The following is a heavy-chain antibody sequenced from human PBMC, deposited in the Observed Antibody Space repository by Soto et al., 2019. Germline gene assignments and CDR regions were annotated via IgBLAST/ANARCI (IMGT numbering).Heavy chain of an antibody. J-gene: IGHJ6*02. CDR3: ARGEPRFYYYGMDV. D-gene: IGHD1-1*01. CDR1: GDSVSSNIDA. CDR2: TYYRSKWYN. V-gene: IGHV6-1*01. Sequence: TLSLATAISGDSVSSNIDAWNWIRQSPSRGLEWLGRTYYRSKWYNDYAVSVKSRITINPDTSKNQFSLQLNSVTPEDTAVYYCARGEPRFYYYGMDVWGQGTTVTVSS.